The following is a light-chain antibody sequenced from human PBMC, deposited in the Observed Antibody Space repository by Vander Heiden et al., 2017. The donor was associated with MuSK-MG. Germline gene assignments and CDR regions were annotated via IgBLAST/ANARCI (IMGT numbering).Light chain of an antibody. Sequence: DIVMTQSPVSLAASLGERATINCKSSQSVLYSSNNKNYLAWYQQKPGQPPKLLIYWASTRESGVPDRFSGSGSGTDFTLTISSLQAEDVAVYYCQQYYSTHWTFGQGTKVEIK. V-gene: IGKV4-1*01. CDR1: QSVLYSSNNKNY. CDR3: QQYYSTHWT. CDR2: WAS. J-gene: IGKJ1*01.